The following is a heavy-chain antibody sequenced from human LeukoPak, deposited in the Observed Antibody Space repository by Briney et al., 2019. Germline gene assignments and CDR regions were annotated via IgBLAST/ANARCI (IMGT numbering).Heavy chain of an antibody. CDR3: ARNAIAVAAYYGMDV. J-gene: IGHJ6*02. Sequence: GASVKVSCKASGGTFSSYAISWVRQAPGQGLEWMGGIIPIFGTANYARKFQGRVTITADESTSTAYMELSSLRSEDTAVYYCARNAIAVAAYYGMDVWGQGTTVTVSS. D-gene: IGHD6-19*01. V-gene: IGHV1-69*13. CDR1: GGTFSSYA. CDR2: IIPIFGTA.